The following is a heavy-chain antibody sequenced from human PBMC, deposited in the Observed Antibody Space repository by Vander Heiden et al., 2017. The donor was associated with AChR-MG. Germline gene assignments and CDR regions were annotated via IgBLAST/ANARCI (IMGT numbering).Heavy chain of an antibody. CDR2: ISGSSGST. CDR1: GFIFCSYA. J-gene: IGHJ4*02. V-gene: IGHV3-23*01. Sequence: EVQLLESGGGFVQSGGSLRLSCVALGFIFCSYAMSWVRQAPGKGLEWVSAISGSSGSTYYADSVKGRFTISRDNSKNTVYVQMNSLRAEDTAVYYCAKVVSNYYGSSGEFRFDYWGQGTLVTVSS. D-gene: IGHD3-22*01. CDR3: AKVVSNYYGSSGEFRFDY.